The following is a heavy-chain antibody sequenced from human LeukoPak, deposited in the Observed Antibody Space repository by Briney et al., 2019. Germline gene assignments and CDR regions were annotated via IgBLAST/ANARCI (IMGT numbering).Heavy chain of an antibody. CDR1: GGSISSDDYY. V-gene: IGHV4-61*02. J-gene: IGHJ6*03. Sequence: PSETLSLXCTVSGGSISSDDYYWNWIRQPAGKELEWIGRIYTSRTTNYNPSLNSRVTISIDTSKNQFSLKLSSVTAADTAVYYCARDRRYCSNGICSYYYMDVWGKGTTVTVSS. CDR3: ARDRRYCSNGICSYYYMDV. CDR2: IYTSRTT. D-gene: IGHD2-8*01.